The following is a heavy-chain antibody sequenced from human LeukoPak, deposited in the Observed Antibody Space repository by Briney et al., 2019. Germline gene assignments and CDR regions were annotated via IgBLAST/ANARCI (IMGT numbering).Heavy chain of an antibody. CDR3: AKMKGHPLPKYYMDV. Sequence: GGSLRLSCAASGFTFSNAWMSWVRQAPGKGLEWVGRFESKTDGGTTDYAAPVKGRFTISRDDSKNTLYLQMNSLRAEDTAIYYCAKMKGHPLPKYYMDVWGQGTTVTVSS. V-gene: IGHV3-15*04. CDR2: FESKTDGGTT. J-gene: IGHJ6*01. D-gene: IGHD1-26*01. CDR1: GFTFSNAW.